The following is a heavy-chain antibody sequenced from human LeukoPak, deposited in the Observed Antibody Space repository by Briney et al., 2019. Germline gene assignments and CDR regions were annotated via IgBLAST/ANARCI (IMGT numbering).Heavy chain of an antibody. CDR1: GGTFSSYA. Sequence: SSVKVSCKASGGTFSSYAISWVRQAPGQGLEWMGWINPNSGGTNYAQKFQGRVTITRDTSISTAYMELSSLYSDDTAMYYCTRALGSDYWGQGTLVTVSS. CDR3: TRALGSDY. D-gene: IGHD1-26*01. CDR2: INPNSGGT. J-gene: IGHJ4*02. V-gene: IGHV1-2*02.